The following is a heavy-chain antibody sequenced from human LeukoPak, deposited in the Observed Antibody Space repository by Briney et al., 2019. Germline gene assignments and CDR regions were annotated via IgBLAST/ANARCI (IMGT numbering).Heavy chain of an antibody. CDR1: GFTFSSYA. V-gene: IGHV3-33*01. Sequence: PGGSRRLSCAASGFTFSSYAMHWVRQTPGKGLEWVAVIWHDGSNQTYTDSVKGRFTISRDNSKNTLDLHMNSLRAEDTAVYYCARDRGPGGLAGTYYWGQGTLVTVSS. CDR2: IWHDGSNQ. D-gene: IGHD6-19*01. J-gene: IGHJ4*02. CDR3: ARDRGPGGLAGTYY.